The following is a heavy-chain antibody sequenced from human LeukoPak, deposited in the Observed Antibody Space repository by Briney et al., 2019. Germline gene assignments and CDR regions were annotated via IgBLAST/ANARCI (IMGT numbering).Heavy chain of an antibody. V-gene: IGHV3-23*01. CDR1: GFTFSNYA. CDR2: ISGSGGST. J-gene: IGHJ4*02. CDR3: ARQLGYCSAGSCYFDS. D-gene: IGHD2-15*01. Sequence: PGGSLRLSCAASGFTFSNYAMSWVRQAPGRGLEWVSAISGSGGSTYDADSVKGRFTISRDNSKNTLHLQMNSLRAEDTAVYPCARQLGYCSAGSCYFDSWGQGTPVTVSS.